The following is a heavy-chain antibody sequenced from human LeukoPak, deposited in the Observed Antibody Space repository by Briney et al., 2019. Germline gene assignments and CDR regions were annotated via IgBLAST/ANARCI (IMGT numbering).Heavy chain of an antibody. CDR3: ANIVLMVYAISEDY. CDR1: GFTFSSYA. D-gene: IGHD2-8*01. Sequence: SGGSLRLSCAASGFTFSSYAMSWVRQAPGKGLEWVSAISGSGGSTYYADSVKGRFTISRDNSKNTLYLQMNSLRAEDTAVYYCANIVLMVYAISEDYWGQGTLVTVSS. V-gene: IGHV3-23*01. J-gene: IGHJ4*02. CDR2: ISGSGGST.